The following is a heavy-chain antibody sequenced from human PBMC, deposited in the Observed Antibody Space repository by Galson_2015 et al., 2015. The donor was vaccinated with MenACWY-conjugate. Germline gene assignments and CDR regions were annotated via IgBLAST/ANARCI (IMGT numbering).Heavy chain of an antibody. CDR3: ARDGLYGRIDY. CDR1: GFRFGDYY. D-gene: IGHD2-8*01. V-gene: IGHV3-11*06. CDR2: ISFSSSST. J-gene: IGHJ4*02. Sequence: SLRLSCAASGFRFGDYYMSWIRQAPGERLEWISDISFSSSSTSYADTVRGRFTISRDNAQNSLYLQMDSLRAEDTAVYFCARDGLYGRIDYWGQGTLVTVSS.